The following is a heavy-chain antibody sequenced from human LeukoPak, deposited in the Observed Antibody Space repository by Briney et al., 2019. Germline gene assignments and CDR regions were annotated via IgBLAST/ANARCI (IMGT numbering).Heavy chain of an antibody. CDR2: ISSSSSYI. CDR1: GFTFSHFG. Sequence: PGGSLRLSCEASGFTFSHFGMNWVRQAPGKGLEWVSSISSSSSYIYYADSVKGRFTISRDNAKNSLYLQMNSLRAEDTAVYYCARDIALGDWGQGTLVTVSS. D-gene: IGHD3-16*01. V-gene: IGHV3-21*01. J-gene: IGHJ4*02. CDR3: ARDIALGD.